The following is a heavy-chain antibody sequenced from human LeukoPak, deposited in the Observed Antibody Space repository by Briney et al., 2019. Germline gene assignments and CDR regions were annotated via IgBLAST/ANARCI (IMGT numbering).Heavy chain of an antibody. CDR3: ARDQRGPSDY. Sequence: GGSLRLSCAASGFTFSSYSMNWVRQAPGKGLEWVSFISSSSTIYYADSVKGRFTISRDNAKNSLYLQMNSLRAEDTAVYYCARDQRGPSDYWGQGTLVTVSS. J-gene: IGHJ4*02. CDR2: ISSSSTI. V-gene: IGHV3-48*01. CDR1: GFTFSSYS. D-gene: IGHD3-16*01.